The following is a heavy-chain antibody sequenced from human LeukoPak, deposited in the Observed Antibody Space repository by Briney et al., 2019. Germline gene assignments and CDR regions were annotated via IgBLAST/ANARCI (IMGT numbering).Heavy chain of an antibody. CDR1: GGSFRGYY. V-gene: IGHV4-34*01. J-gene: IGHJ5*02. CDR3: ARGLTSYDFWSGYYSSNWFDP. CDR2: VNHSGST. D-gene: IGHD3-3*01. Sequence: SETLSLTSAVYGGSFRGYYWRWIRQPPGKGLEWMGEVNHSGSTNNNPSLKSRVTISVDTTKNQFSLKLSSVTAADTAVYYCARGLTSYDFWSGYYSSNWFDPWGQGTLVTVSS.